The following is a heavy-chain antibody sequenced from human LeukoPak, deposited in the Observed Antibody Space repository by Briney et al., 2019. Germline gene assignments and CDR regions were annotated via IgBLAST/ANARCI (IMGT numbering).Heavy chain of an antibody. CDR3: VGRVKLAFDY. CDR2: INAGFT. D-gene: IGHD3-10*01. CDR1: GLTFSDHA. V-gene: IGHV3-20*04. Sequence: PGGSLRLSCAASGLTFSDHAMTWVRQAPGKGPECVSSINAGFTDYINSVKGRFTISIGKAKNTLYLQMDSLRAADTAVYYCVGRVKLAFDYWGPGTRVTVSS. J-gene: IGHJ4*02.